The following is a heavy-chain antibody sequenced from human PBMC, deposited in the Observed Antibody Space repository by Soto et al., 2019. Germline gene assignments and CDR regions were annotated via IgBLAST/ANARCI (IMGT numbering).Heavy chain of an antibody. D-gene: IGHD6-19*01. CDR1: GGSISSYY. CDR3: ARTIAVAAYLFDY. V-gene: IGHV4-59*01. CDR2: IYYSGST. J-gene: IGHJ4*02. Sequence: PSETLSLTCTVSGGSISSYYWSWIRQPPGKGLEGMGYIYYSGSTNYNPSLKSRVTISVDTSKNQFSLKLSSVTAADTAVYYCARTIAVAAYLFDYWGQGTRVTVSS.